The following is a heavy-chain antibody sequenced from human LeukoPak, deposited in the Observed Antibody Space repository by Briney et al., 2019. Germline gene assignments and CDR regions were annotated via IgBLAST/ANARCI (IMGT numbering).Heavy chain of an antibody. J-gene: IGHJ6*02. CDR3: ARARCSSTSCYFPYYYYGMDV. CDR2: INPNSGGT. V-gene: IGHV1-2*04. CDR1: GYTFTSYY. D-gene: IGHD2-2*01. Sequence: ASVKVPCKASGYTFTSYYMHWVRQAPGQGLEWMGWINPNSGGTNYAQKFQGWVTMTRDTSISTAYMELSRLRSDDTAVYYCARARCSSTSCYFPYYYYGMDVWGQGTTVTVSS.